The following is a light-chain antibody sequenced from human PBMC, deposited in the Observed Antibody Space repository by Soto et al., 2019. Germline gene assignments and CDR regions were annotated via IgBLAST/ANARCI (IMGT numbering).Light chain of an antibody. CDR3: QQYSNWPPLYT. J-gene: IGKJ2*01. V-gene: IGKV3-15*01. CDR2: DAS. CDR1: QSCSSY. Sequence: EIVMTQSPATLSVSRGERATLSCRASQSCSSYLAWYQQKPGLPPRLLIYDASTRATGIPDRFSGSGSGTDLTLTISSLQSAYFAVYYCQQYSNWPPLYTFGRGTKLEIK.